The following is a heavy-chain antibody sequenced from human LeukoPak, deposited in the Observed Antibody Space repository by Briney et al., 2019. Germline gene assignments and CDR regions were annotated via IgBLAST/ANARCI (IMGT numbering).Heavy chain of an antibody. J-gene: IGHJ4*02. CDR1: GFPFSFYE. Sequence: GGSLRLSCVVSGFPFSFYELNWVRQAPGKGLEWVSNIGASSIPKYYADSVKGRFSISRYNARNSLYLQMNSLRVEDTAVYYCALLSVASDFDYWGQGALVTVSS. CDR2: IGASSIPK. D-gene: IGHD6-19*01. V-gene: IGHV3-48*03. CDR3: ALLSVASDFDY.